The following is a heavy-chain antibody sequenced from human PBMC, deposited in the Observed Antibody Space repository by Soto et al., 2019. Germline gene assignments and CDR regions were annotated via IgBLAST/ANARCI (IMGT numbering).Heavy chain of an antibody. CDR1: GYTFTSYD. D-gene: IGHD3-22*01. CDR2: MNPNSGNT. Sequence: ASVKVSGKASGYTFTSYDINWVRQATGQGLEWMGWMNPNSGNTGYAQKFQGRVTMTRNTSISTAYMELSSLRSEDTAVYYCARGFSGYDSSGYYHAFDIWGQGTMVTVSS. V-gene: IGHV1-8*01. CDR3: ARGFSGYDSSGYYHAFDI. J-gene: IGHJ3*02.